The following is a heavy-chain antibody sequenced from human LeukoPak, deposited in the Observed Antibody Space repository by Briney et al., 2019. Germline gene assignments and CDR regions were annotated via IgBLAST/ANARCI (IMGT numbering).Heavy chain of an antibody. V-gene: IGHV3-23*01. CDR3: AKEVTPGALLYGPIDY. J-gene: IGHJ4*02. CDR1: EFIFSSYG. D-gene: IGHD4-23*01. Sequence: GGSLRLSCAASEFIFSSYGMSWVRQAPGKGLEWVSAISASGGGTYYADSVKGRFTISRDNSRNTLYLQMNSLRAEDTAIYYCAKEVTPGALLYGPIDYWGQGTLVTVSS. CDR2: ISASGGGT.